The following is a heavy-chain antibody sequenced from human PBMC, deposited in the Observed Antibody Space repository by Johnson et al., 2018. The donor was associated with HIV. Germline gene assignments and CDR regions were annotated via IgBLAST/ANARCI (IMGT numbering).Heavy chain of an antibody. CDR3: AKDIEYSSSFGAFDI. V-gene: IGHV3-30*18. D-gene: IGHD6-6*01. J-gene: IGHJ3*02. CDR2: ISKDGANN. Sequence: QVQLVESGGGVVQPGRSLRLSCAVSGFTFSSFGMHWVRQAPGKGLEWMAVISKDGANNYHADSVKGRFTISRDNSKNTLYLQMNSLRAEDTALYYCAKDIEYSSSFGAFDIWGQGTMVTVSS. CDR1: GFTFSSFG.